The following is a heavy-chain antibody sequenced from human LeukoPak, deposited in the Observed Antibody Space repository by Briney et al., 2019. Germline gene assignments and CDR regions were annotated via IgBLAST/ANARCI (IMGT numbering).Heavy chain of an antibody. J-gene: IGHJ4*02. CDR3: ARGNFYSGSGSSPLDY. D-gene: IGHD3-10*01. CDR1: GFTFNSYW. CDR2: INSDGSRT. Sequence: PGGSLSLSCAASGFTFNSYWRHWVRQAPGKGLVWVSRINSDGSRTNYMDSAKGRFTISRDNAKNTLFLQMNSLRAEDTAVYYCARGNFYSGSGSSPLDYWGQGTLVTVSS. V-gene: IGHV3-74*01.